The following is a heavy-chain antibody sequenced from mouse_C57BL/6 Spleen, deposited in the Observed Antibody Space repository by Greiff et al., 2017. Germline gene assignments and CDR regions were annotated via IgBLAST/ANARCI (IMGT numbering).Heavy chain of an antibody. Sequence: VQLQQPGAELVKPGASVKLSCKASGYTFTSYWMQWVKQRPGQGLEWIGEIDPSDSYTNYNQKFKGKATLTVDTSSSTAYMQLSSLTSEDSAVYYCAREAYYSNYTFAYWGQGTLVTVSA. CDR1: GYTFTSYW. D-gene: IGHD2-5*01. CDR3: AREAYYSNYTFAY. CDR2: IDPSDSYT. V-gene: IGHV1-50*01. J-gene: IGHJ3*01.